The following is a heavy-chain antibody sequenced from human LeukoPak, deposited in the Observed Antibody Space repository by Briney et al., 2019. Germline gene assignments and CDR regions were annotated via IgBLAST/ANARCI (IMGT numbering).Heavy chain of an antibody. Sequence: SETLSLTCKVSGGSFSGYHWTWIRQSPGTGLDYIGEINDSGSPVYNPSLRSRVTISVDTSKNEFSMSLTSVTAADTAVYYCARGPHQHWPLGQFWGQGSLVTVSS. V-gene: IGHV4-34*01. CDR2: INDSGSP. D-gene: IGHD2-2*01. CDR3: ARGPHQHWPLGQF. CDR1: GGSFSGYH. J-gene: IGHJ4*02.